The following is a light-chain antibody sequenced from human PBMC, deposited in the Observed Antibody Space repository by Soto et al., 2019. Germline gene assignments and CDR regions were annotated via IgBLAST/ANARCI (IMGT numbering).Light chain of an antibody. J-gene: IGKJ1*01. CDR1: QSISGTF. CDR2: GAS. CDR3: QQYDSGWT. V-gene: IGKV3-20*01. Sequence: EIVLTQSPGTLSRSPGERATLSCRASQSISGTFLAWYQHKPGQAPRVLIYGASRRATGIPDRFSGSGSGTDFTLTISRLEPEDFALYYCQQYDSGWTFGQGTKVEMK.